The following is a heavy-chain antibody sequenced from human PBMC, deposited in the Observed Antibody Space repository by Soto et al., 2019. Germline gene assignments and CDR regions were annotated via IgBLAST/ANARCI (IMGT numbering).Heavy chain of an antibody. V-gene: IGHV4-39*01. CDR2: IYYSGST. Sequence: QLQLQESGPGLVKPSETLSLTCTVSGGSISSSSYYWGWIRQPPGKGLEWIGSIYYSGSTYYNPSLKSRVTISVDTSKNQFSLKLSSVTAADTAVYYCASQYCSSTGCYRYYYYYMDVWGKGTTVTVSS. CDR3: ASQYCSSTGCYRYYYYYMDV. J-gene: IGHJ6*03. D-gene: IGHD2-2*01. CDR1: GGSISSSSYY.